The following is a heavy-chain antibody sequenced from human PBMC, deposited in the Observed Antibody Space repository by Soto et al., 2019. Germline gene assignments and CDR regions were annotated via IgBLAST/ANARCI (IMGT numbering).Heavy chain of an antibody. V-gene: IGHV1-46*03. Sequence: ASVKVSCKASGYTFTNYYMHWVRQAPRQGLEWMGIIKCGGGETTYARRFLGRVTMTSDTSTSTVYMEVSSLRSEDTAVYYSARGGDVVMVTASLDRWGKGTLVTVSS. D-gene: IGHD2-21*02. CDR3: ARGGDVVMVTASLDR. CDR2: IKCGGGET. CDR1: GYTFTNYY. J-gene: IGHJ5*02.